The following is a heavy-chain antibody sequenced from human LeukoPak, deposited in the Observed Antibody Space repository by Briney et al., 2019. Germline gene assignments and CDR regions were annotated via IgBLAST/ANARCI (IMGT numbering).Heavy chain of an antibody. CDR2: ISGSGGST. CDR3: VKPHISSSTLFDY. J-gene: IGHJ4*02. CDR1: GFTFSSYA. Sequence: GGSLRLSCAASGFTFSSYAMSWVRQAPGKGLEWVSAISGSGGSTYYADSVKGRYTISRDNSKNTLYLQMNSLRAEDTAVYYCVKPHISSSTLFDYWGQGTLVTVSS. V-gene: IGHV3-23*01. D-gene: IGHD6-6*01.